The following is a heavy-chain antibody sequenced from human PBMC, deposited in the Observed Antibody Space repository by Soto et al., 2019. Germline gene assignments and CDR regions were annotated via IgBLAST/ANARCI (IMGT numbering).Heavy chain of an antibody. CDR2: INWNGGTT. CDR1: GWNVDDDG. J-gene: IGHJ4*02. CDR3: AKSQSPMVRGVIEAFDY. V-gene: IGHV3-20*04. Sequence: GGSLIRCCGGSGWNVDDDGMSWAPQVPGRGLDWVSAINWNGGTTHYADSVQGRFTISRDNARNSLSLQMNSLRAEDTAFYYCAKSQSPMVRGVIEAFDYWGLGT. D-gene: IGHD3-10*01.